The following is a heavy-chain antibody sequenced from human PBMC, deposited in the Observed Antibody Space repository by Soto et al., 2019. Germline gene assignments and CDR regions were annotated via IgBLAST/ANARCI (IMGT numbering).Heavy chain of an antibody. CDR2: IIPILGIA. CDR1: GGTFSSYT. D-gene: IGHD3-3*01. J-gene: IGHJ4*02. Sequence: ASVKVSCKASGGTFSSYTISWVRQAPGQGLEWMGRIIPILGIANYAQKFQGRVTITADKSTSTAYMELSSLRSEDTAVYYCARDILDGIWSGYYDYWGQGTLVTVSS. V-gene: IGHV1-69*04. CDR3: ARDILDGIWSGYYDY.